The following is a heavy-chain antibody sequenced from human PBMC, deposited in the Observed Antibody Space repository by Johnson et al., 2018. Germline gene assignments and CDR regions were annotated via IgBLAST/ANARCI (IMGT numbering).Heavy chain of an antibody. CDR2: VYYSGST. Sequence: QVQLQESGPGLVKPSETLSLTCTVSGGSISPYYWSWIRQPPGKGLEWIGYVYYSGSTNYNPSLKSRVTISVDTSKNHFSLKLTSVTAADTAGYYCARTIAARPEDYLYYGLDVWGQGTTVTVSS. D-gene: IGHD6-6*01. J-gene: IGHJ6*02. V-gene: IGHV4-59*01. CDR1: GGSISPYY. CDR3: ARTIAARPEDYLYYGLDV.